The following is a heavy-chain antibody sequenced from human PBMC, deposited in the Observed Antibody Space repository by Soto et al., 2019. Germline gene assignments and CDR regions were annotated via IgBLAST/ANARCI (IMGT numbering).Heavy chain of an antibody. D-gene: IGHD3-22*01. CDR1: GYTLTELS. CDR2: FDPEDGET. Sequence: ASVKVSCKVSGYTLTELSMHWVRQAPGKGLEWMGGFDPEDGETIYAQKFQGRVTMTEDTSTDTAYMELSSLRSEDAAVYYCATEGSNYYDSWPAFYIWGQGTMVTVPS. CDR3: ATEGSNYYDSWPAFYI. J-gene: IGHJ3*02. V-gene: IGHV1-24*01.